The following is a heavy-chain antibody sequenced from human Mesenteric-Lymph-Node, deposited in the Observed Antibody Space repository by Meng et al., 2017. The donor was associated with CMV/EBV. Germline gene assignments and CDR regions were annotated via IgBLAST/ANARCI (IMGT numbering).Heavy chain of an antibody. V-gene: IGHV4-4*02. J-gene: IGHJ4*02. CDR2: IHHRGGT. D-gene: IGHD2-15*01. CDR3: ARAEVEGYCSGGSCYPSEY. CDR1: SGSEW. Sequence: SGSEWWSWVRQPPGKGLEWIGEIHHRGGTNYSPSLKSRVTISVDKSRNQLSLILRSVSAADTAVYYCARAEVEGYCSGGSCYPSEYWGRGTLVTVSS.